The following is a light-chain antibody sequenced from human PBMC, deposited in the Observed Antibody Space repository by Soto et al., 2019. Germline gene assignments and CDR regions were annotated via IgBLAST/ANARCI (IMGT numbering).Light chain of an antibody. V-gene: IGKV3-15*01. CDR2: GES. CDR1: QSISSN. J-gene: IGKJ1*01. CDR3: QHYYNWPRT. Sequence: EIVMTQSPATLSVSPGERATLSCRASQSISSNLAWYQQKPGQAPRLLIFGESTRATGTPDRFSGSGSGTELTLTISRLQSEDFAVYYCQHYYNWPRTCGQGTKVDI.